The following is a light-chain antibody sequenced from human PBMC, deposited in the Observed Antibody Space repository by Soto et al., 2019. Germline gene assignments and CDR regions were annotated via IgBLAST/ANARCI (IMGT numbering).Light chain of an antibody. V-gene: IGLV2-14*01. CDR3: SSYTSSSTLVV. CDR1: SSDVGGYNY. CDR2: EVS. J-gene: IGLJ2*01. Sequence: QSVLTQPASVSGSPGQSITISCTGTSSDVGGYNYVSWYQQHPGKAPKHMIYEVSNRPSGVSNRFSGSKSGNTASLTISVLQAEDEADYYCSSYTSSSTLVVFGGGTKLTVL.